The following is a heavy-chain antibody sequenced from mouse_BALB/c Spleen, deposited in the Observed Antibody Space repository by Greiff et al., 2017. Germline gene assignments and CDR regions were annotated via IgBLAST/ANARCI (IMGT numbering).Heavy chain of an antibody. V-gene: IGHV1S81*02. CDR2: INPSNGGT. Sequence: QVQLQQSGAELVKPGASVKLSCKASGYTFTSYYMYWVKQRPGQGLEWIGGINPSNGGTNFNEKFKSKATLTVDKSSSTAYMQLSSLTSEDSAVYYCTRGYYGSSPRAMDYWGQGTSVTVSS. D-gene: IGHD1-1*01. J-gene: IGHJ4*01. CDR3: TRGYYGSSPRAMDY. CDR1: GYTFTSYY.